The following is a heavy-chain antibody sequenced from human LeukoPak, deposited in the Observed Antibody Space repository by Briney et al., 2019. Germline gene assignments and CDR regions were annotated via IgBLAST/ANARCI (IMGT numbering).Heavy chain of an antibody. CDR1: GFTFSTYA. Sequence: GGSLRLSCAASGFTFSTYAMNWVRQAPGKGLEWVSVFLGSGGGTAYADSVKGRFTISRDNSKNTLYLQMDSLRAEDTAVYYCAKDLHYYGMDVWGPGTTVTVSS. J-gene: IGHJ6*02. V-gene: IGHV3-23*01. CDR2: FLGSGGGT. CDR3: AKDLHYYGMDV.